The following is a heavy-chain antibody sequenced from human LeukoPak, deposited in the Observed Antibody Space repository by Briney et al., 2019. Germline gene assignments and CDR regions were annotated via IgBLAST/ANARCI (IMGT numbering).Heavy chain of an antibody. CDR1: GFTFDDYA. CDR2: ISWNSGSI. Sequence: GGSLRLSCAASGFTFDDYAMHWVRQAPGKGLEWVSGISWNSGSIGYADSVKGRFTISRDNAKNSLYLQMNSLRAEDTALYHCAKDQYRYGSGSFGYWGQGTLVTVSS. D-gene: IGHD3-10*01. J-gene: IGHJ4*02. CDR3: AKDQYRYGSGSFGY. V-gene: IGHV3-9*01.